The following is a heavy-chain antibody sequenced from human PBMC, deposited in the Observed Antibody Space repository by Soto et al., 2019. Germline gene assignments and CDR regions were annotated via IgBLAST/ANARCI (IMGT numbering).Heavy chain of an antibody. V-gene: IGHV2-70*04. J-gene: IGHJ4*02. D-gene: IGHD2-15*01. CDR2: IDWDNDK. CDR1: GFSLSTSGMR. Sequence: SGPTLVNPTQTLTLTCTFSGFSLSTSGMRVSWIRQPPGKALEWLARIDWDNDKFYNTSLKTRLTISKDSSKNQVVLTMTNMDPVDTATYYCARMFHCSGGTCPFDYWGQGALVTVSS. CDR3: ARMFHCSGGTCPFDY.